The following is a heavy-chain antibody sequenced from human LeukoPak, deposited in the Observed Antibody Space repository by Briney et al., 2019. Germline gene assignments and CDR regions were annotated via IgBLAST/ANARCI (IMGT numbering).Heavy chain of an antibody. D-gene: IGHD5-12*01. CDR1: GYTFTGYY. Sequence: GASVKVSCKASGYTFTGYYMHWVRQAPGQGLEWMGWINPNSGGTNYAQKFQGRVTMTRDTSISTAYMELSRLRSDDTAVYYCARARGYSGYDALDIWGQGTMVTVSS. CDR3: ARARGYSGYDALDI. CDR2: INPNSGGT. V-gene: IGHV1-2*02. J-gene: IGHJ3*02.